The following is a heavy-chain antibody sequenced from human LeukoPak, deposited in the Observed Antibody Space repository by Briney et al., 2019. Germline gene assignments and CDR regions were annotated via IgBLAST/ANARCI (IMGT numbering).Heavy chain of an antibody. J-gene: IGHJ3*01. CDR3: AKRCVRGWSTDAFDF. Sequence: GGSLTLSCAASGFTFSSYAMSWVRQAPGKGLEWVSTIRGSDGITYYADSVKGRFTISRDNSKNTLYLQMNSLRGEDTAVYYCAKRCVRGWSTDAFDFWGQGTMVTVSS. V-gene: IGHV3-23*01. D-gene: IGHD6-19*01. CDR2: IRGSDGIT. CDR1: GFTFSSYA.